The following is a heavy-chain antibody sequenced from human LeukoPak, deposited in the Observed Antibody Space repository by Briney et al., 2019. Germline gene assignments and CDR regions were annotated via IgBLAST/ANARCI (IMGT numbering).Heavy chain of an antibody. CDR1: GYTFTGYY. CDR3: ARDIQVDSRASGY. V-gene: IGHV1-2*02. D-gene: IGHD3-22*01. Sequence: ASVKVSCKASGYTFTGYYMHWVRQAPGQGLEWMGWISAYNGNTNYAQKVQGRVTMTRDTSTSTIYMELSSLRSEDTAVYYCARDIQVDSRASGYWGQGTLVTVSS. CDR2: ISAYNGNT. J-gene: IGHJ4*02.